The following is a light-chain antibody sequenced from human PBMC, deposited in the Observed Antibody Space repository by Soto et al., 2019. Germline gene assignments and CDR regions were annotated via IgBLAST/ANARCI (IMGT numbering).Light chain of an antibody. Sequence: DIQMTQSPSTLSASVGDRVTITCRASQNLNSWLAWYQQKPGKAPKLLIYKASSLESGVPSRFSGSGSRTEFTLTINSLQPDDFAIYYCQQYNSYSSGTFGQGTKVEIK. CDR3: QQYNSYSSGT. V-gene: IGKV1-5*03. J-gene: IGKJ1*01. CDR2: KAS. CDR1: QNLNSW.